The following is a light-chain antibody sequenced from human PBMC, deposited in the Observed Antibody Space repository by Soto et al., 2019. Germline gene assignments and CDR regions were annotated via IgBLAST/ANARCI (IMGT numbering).Light chain of an antibody. CDR1: QSVNSKY. CDR3: QQYGRSPYT. CDR2: GTS. Sequence: EIVLTQSPGTLSLSPGKRATLSCRASQSVNSKYLAWYQQKPGQAPSLLMYGTSSRATGIPDRFSGSGSGTEFTFTISRVEPEDFAVYYCQQYGRSPYTFGQGTKLE. V-gene: IGKV3-20*01. J-gene: IGKJ2*01.